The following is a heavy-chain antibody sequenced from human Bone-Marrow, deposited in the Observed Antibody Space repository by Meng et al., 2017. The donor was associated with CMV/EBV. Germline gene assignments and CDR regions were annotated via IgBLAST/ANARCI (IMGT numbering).Heavy chain of an antibody. CDR1: GGSFSSYY. V-gene: IGHV4-59*01. Sequence: SETLSLTCAVSGGSFSSYYWSWIRQPPGKGLEWIGYIYYSGSTNYNPSLKSRVTISVDTSKNQFSLKLSSVTAADTAVYYCARDREVVVPGAIIYYGMDDWGQRTTVTVYS. D-gene: IGHD2-2*02. CDR3: ARDREVVVPGAIIYYGMDD. J-gene: IGHJ6*01. CDR2: IYYSGST.